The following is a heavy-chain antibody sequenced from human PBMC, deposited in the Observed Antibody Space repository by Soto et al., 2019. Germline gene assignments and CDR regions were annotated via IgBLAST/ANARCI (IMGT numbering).Heavy chain of an antibody. D-gene: IGHD5-12*01. V-gene: IGHV1-8*01. J-gene: IGHJ5*02. Sequence: QVQLVQSGAEVKKPGASVKVSCKASGYTFTSYDINWVRQATGQGLEWMGWMNPNSGNTGYAQKFQGRVTMTRDTSISTAYMELSSLRSEDRAVYYCARERSSSTRFDPWGQGTLVTVSS. CDR1: GYTFTSYD. CDR2: MNPNSGNT. CDR3: ARERSSSTRFDP.